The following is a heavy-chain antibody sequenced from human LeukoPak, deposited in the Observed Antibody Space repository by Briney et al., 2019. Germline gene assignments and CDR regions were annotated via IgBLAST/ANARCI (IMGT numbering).Heavy chain of an antibody. V-gene: IGHV4-39*07. CDR1: GGSISSSSYY. J-gene: IGHJ5*02. Sequence: SETLSLTCTVSGGSISSSSYYWGWIRQPPGKGLEWIGSIYYSGSTYYNPSLKSRVTISVDTSKNQFSLKLSSVTAADTAVYYCARARHNWFDPWGQGTLVTVSS. CDR2: IYYSGST. CDR3: ARARHNWFDP.